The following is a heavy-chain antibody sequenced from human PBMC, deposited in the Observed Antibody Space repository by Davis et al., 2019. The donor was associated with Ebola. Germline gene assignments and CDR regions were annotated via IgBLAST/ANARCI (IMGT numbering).Heavy chain of an antibody. CDR1: GYSIRSADQ. V-gene: IGHV4-38-2*02. J-gene: IGHJ2*01. CDR2: LYHGGTT. CDR3: ARDYYDSSGYLWYFDL. Sequence: MPSETLSLTCSVSGYSIRSADQWGWVRQAPGKGLEWIGSLYHGGTTNYNPSLKSRITISLDKSKNQFSLKLSSVTAADTAVYYCARDYYDSSGYLWYFDLWGRGTLVTVSS. D-gene: IGHD3-22*01.